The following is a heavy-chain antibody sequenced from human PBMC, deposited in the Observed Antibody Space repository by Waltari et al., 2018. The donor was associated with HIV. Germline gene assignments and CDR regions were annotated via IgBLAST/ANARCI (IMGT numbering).Heavy chain of an antibody. Sequence: QVQLQESGPGLVKPSQTLSLTCPVPGEPLHSGGYYWAWFRQHPEKGLEWIGFVYYRGSTFFNPSFKSRATISGDTSKNQFSLKLTSMTAADTAVYFCARVVYYYFDLWGRGTLVTVSS. CDR1: GEPLHSGGYY. CDR2: VYYRGST. J-gene: IGHJ2*01. D-gene: IGHD1-26*01. CDR3: ARVVYYYFDL. V-gene: IGHV4-31*03.